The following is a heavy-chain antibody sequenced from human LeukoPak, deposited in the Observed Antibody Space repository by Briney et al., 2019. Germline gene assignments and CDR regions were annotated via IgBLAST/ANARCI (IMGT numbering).Heavy chain of an antibody. J-gene: IGHJ4*02. CDR1: GFTFSSYA. Sequence: PGRSLRLSCAASGFTFSSYAMHWVRQAPGKGLEWVAVIRYDGSNKYYADSVKGRFTISRDNAKNSLYLQMNSLRAEDTAVYYCARGPRGQLLYVGYWGQGTLVTVSS. D-gene: IGHD2-2*02. CDR2: IRYDGSNK. V-gene: IGHV3-30*04. CDR3: ARGPRGQLLYVGY.